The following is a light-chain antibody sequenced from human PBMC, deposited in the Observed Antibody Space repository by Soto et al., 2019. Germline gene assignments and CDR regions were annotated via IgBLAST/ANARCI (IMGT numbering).Light chain of an antibody. Sequence: QSALTQPASVSGSPGQSITISCTGTSSDVGGYNYVSWYQQHPGKAPKLMIYEVSNRTSGVSNRFSGSKSGNTASLTISGLQAEDEAAYYFSSYTSSSTRVFGGGTKLTVL. J-gene: IGLJ3*02. CDR1: SSDVGGYNY. CDR3: SSYTSSSTRV. CDR2: EVS. V-gene: IGLV2-14*01.